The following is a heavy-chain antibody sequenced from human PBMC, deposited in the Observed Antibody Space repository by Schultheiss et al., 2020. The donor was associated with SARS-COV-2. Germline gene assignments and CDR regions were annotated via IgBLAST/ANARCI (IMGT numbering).Heavy chain of an antibody. D-gene: IGHD4-17*01. CDR3: AKDFDGFYGMDV. J-gene: IGHJ6*02. V-gene: IGHV3-23*01. CDR1: GFTFSSYE. CDR2: ISGSGGRT. Sequence: GESLKISCAASGFTFSSYEMNWVRQAPGKGLEWVSAISGSGGRTHYADSVKGRFIISRDNSKNTLYLQMNSLRAEDTAVYYCAKDFDGFYGMDVWGQGTTVTVSS.